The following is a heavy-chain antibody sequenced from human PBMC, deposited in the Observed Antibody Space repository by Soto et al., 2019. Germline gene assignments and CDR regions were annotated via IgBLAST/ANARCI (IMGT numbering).Heavy chain of an antibody. CDR2: IDPSDSYT. J-gene: IGHJ6*02. D-gene: IGHD1-26*01. CDR1: GYSFTSYW. CDR3: ARQESIVGARGGMDV. Sequence: PGESLKISCKGSGYSFTSYWISWVRQMPGKGLEWMGRIDPSDSYTNYSPSFQGHVTISADKSISTAYLQWSSLKASDTAMYYCARQESIVGARGGMDVWGQGTTVTVSS. V-gene: IGHV5-10-1*01.